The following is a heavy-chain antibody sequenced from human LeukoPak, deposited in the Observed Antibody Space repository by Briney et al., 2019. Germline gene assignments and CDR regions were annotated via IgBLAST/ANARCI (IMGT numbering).Heavy chain of an antibody. CDR1: GFTFSSYA. CDR3: ARRSSGSPPYYFDY. Sequence: GGSLRLSCAASGFTFSSYAMSWVRQAPGKGLEWVSALSDSGGSTYYADSVKGRFTISRDNAKNTLYLQMNSLRAEDTAVYYCARRSSGSPPYYFDYWGQGTLVTVSS. D-gene: IGHD1-26*01. J-gene: IGHJ4*02. V-gene: IGHV3-23*01. CDR2: LSDSGGST.